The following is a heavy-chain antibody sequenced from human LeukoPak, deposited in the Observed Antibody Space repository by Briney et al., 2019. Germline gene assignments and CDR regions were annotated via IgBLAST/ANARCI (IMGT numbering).Heavy chain of an antibody. Sequence: GASVKVSCKASGYTFTGYYMHWVRQAPGQGLEWMGWINPNSGGTNYAQKFQGRVTMTRDTSISTAYMELSRLRSDDTAVYYCARDRLDFWSGYYTSSDWFDPWGQGSLVTVSS. J-gene: IGHJ5*02. V-gene: IGHV1-2*02. CDR3: ARDRLDFWSGYYTSSDWFDP. CDR2: INPNSGGT. D-gene: IGHD3-3*01. CDR1: GYTFTGYY.